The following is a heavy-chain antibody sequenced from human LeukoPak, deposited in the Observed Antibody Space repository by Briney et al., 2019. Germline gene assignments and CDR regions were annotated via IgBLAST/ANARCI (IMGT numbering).Heavy chain of an antibody. D-gene: IGHD4-17*01. J-gene: IGHJ6*02. Sequence: GRSLRLSCAASGFTFSSYGMHWVRQAPGKGLEWVAVISYDGSNEYYADSVKGRFTISRDNSKNTLYLQMNSLRAEDTAVYYCAKDPTNYGDYGGGMDVWGQGTTVTVSS. CDR3: AKDPTNYGDYGGGMDV. V-gene: IGHV3-30*18. CDR2: ISYDGSNE. CDR1: GFTFSSYG.